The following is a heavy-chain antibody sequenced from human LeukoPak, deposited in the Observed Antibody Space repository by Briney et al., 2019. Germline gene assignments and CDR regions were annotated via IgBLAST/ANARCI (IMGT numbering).Heavy chain of an antibody. CDR1: GYSFTNYW. D-gene: IGHD3-10*01. CDR2: IYPGDSDT. J-gene: IGHJ4*02. CDR3: ARRMTRGVITSPFDS. Sequence: GESLKISCKCSGYSFTNYWIGWVCQMPGKGLELMGLIYPGDSDTTYSPSFQGQVTISADKSISTAYLQWSSLKASDTAMYYCARRMTRGVITSPFDSWGQGTLVSVSS. V-gene: IGHV5-51*01.